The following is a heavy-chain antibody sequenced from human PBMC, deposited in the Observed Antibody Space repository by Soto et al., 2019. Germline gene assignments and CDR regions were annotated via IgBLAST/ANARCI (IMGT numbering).Heavy chain of an antibody. V-gene: IGHV4-39*01. CDR3: ARRDDYGDLNNWFDP. Sequence: QLQLQESGPGLVKPSETLSLTCTVSGGSISSSSYYWGWIRQPPGKGLEWIGSIYYSGSTYYNPSLKSRVTISVDTSKNQLSLKLSSVTAADTAVYYCARRDDYGDLNNWFDPWGQGTLVTVSS. CDR1: GGSISSSSYY. CDR2: IYYSGST. D-gene: IGHD4-17*01. J-gene: IGHJ5*02.